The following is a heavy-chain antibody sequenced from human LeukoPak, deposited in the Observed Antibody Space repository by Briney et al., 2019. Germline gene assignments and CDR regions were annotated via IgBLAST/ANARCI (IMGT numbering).Heavy chain of an antibody. CDR3: AKVGIVVVPAADDAFDI. V-gene: IGHV3-23*01. CDR1: GFTFSSYA. J-gene: IGHJ3*02. Sequence: GGSLRLSCAASGFTFSSYAMSWVRQAPGKGLEWVSAISGSGGSTYYADSVKGRFTISRDNSKNTLYLQMNSLRAEDTAVYYCAKVGIVVVPAADDAFDIWGQGTMVTVSS. D-gene: IGHD2-2*01. CDR2: ISGSGGST.